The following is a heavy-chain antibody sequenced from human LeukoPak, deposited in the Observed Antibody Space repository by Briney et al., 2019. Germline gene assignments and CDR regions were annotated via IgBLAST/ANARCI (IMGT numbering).Heavy chain of an antibody. D-gene: IGHD4-17*01. CDR1: GFTFSSYW. Sequence: GGSLRLSCAASGFTFSSYWMHWVRQAPGKGLVWVLRINSDGSSTSYADSVKGRFTISRDNAWNSLYPQMNSLRAEDTAVYYCARDYGDYVFDYWGQGTLVTVSS. V-gene: IGHV3-74*01. J-gene: IGHJ4*02. CDR2: INSDGSST. CDR3: ARDYGDYVFDY.